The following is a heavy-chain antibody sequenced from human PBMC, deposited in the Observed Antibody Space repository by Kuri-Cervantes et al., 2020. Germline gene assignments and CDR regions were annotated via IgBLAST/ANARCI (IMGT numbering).Heavy chain of an antibody. CDR2: INHSGST. CDR1: GGSFSGYY. CDR3: ASKRYIRFDY. Sequence: SETLSLTCAVYGGSFSGYYWSWIRQPPGKGLEWIGEINHSGSTNYYPSLKSRVTISVDTSKNQFSLKLSSVTAADTAVYYCASKRYIRFDYWGQGTLVTVSS. D-gene: IGHD1-1*01. V-gene: IGHV4-34*01. J-gene: IGHJ4*02.